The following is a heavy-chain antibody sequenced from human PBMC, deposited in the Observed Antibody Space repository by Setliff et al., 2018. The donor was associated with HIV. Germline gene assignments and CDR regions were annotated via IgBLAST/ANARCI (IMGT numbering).Heavy chain of an antibody. CDR3: ARIPNHSSGFDY. D-gene: IGHD3-22*01. CDR2: VSSIGNT. J-gene: IGHJ4*02. V-gene: IGHV4-4*08. CDR1: GISINGYY. Sequence: PSETLSLTCSVSGISINGYYWSWIRQSPRTRLEWIGYVSSIGNTNYNPSLKSRVTISVDTSKNQFSLQLNSVTAADTAVYYCARIPNHSSGFDYWGQGTPVTVSS.